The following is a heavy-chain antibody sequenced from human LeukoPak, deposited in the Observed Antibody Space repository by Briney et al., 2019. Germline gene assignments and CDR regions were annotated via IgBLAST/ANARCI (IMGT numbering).Heavy chain of an antibody. J-gene: IGHJ4*02. Sequence: PSETLSLTCAVSGGSISSTKTCGDWIRQPPGKGMEWIGTICYTGNTYYKPPLKSRVTISVDTSKNQFSLKLNSVTAADTAIYYCQSRFLEWLLDYWGQGTLVTVSS. CDR1: GGSISSTKTC. V-gene: IGHV4-39*01. CDR2: ICYTGNT. D-gene: IGHD3-3*01. CDR3: QSRFLEWLLDY.